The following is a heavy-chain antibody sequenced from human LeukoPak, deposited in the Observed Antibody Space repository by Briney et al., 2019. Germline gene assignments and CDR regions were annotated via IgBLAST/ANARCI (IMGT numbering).Heavy chain of an antibody. CDR2: ISSSGSTI. Sequence: GGSLRLSCAASGFTFSSYEMNWVRQAPGKGLEWVSYISSSGSTIYYADSVKGRFTISGDNAKNSLYLQMNSLRAEDTAVYYCARDHSGYDFGYWGQGTLVTVSS. V-gene: IGHV3-48*03. J-gene: IGHJ4*02. CDR1: GFTFSSYE. CDR3: ARDHSGYDFGY. D-gene: IGHD5-12*01.